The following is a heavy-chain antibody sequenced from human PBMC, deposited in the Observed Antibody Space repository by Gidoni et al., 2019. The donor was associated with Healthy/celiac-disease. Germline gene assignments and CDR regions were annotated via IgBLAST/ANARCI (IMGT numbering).Heavy chain of an antibody. CDR3: TTDMGYYYYYGMDV. Sequence: EVQLVESGGGLVKPGGSLRLSCAASGFPFSNAWMSWVRQAPGKGLEWVGRIKSKTDGGTTDYAAPVKGRFTISRDDSKNTLYLQMNSLKTEDTAVYYCTTDMGYYYYYGMDVWGQGTTVTVSS. D-gene: IGHD3-10*01. CDR1: GFPFSNAW. V-gene: IGHV3-15*01. CDR2: IKSKTDGGTT. J-gene: IGHJ6*02.